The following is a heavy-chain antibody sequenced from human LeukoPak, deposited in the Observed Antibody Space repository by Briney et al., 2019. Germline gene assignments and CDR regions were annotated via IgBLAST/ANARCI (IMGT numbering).Heavy chain of an antibody. J-gene: IGHJ4*02. CDR3: ARDERSRDYGAAGYFDY. CDR1: GYTFTGYY. CDR2: INPNSGDT. V-gene: IGHV1-2*02. Sequence: EASVKVSCKASGYTFTGYYMHWVRQAPGQGLEWMGWINPNSGDTNYAQKFQGRVTMTRDTSTTTAYMELRSLRSDDTAIYYCARDERSRDYGAAGYFDYWGQGTLVTVSS. D-gene: IGHD4-17*01.